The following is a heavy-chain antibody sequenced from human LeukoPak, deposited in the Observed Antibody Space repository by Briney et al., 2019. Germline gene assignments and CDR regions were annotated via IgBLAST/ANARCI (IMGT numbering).Heavy chain of an antibody. V-gene: IGHV4-34*01. Sequence: PSETLSLTCAVYGESFSGYYWSWIRQPPGKGLEWIGEINHSGSTNYNPSLKSRVTISVDTSKNQFSLKLSSVTAADTAVYYCARAAAALPGVWGQGTLVTVSS. CDR1: GESFSGYY. CDR2: INHSGST. CDR3: ARAAAALPGV. D-gene: IGHD6-13*01. J-gene: IGHJ4*02.